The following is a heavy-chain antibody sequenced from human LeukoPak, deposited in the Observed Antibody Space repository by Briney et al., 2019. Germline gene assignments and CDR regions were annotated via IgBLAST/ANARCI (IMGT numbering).Heavy chain of an antibody. J-gene: IGHJ4*02. D-gene: IGHD5-18*01. CDR2: ISSGSSYI. Sequence: GGSLRLSCAASGFTFSSYSMNWVRQAPGKWLEWVSSISSGSSYIYYADSLKGRFTISRDNAKNSLYLQMNSLRAEDTAVYYCAKGSGYSYGYYDYWGQGTLVTVSS. CDR1: GFTFSSYS. V-gene: IGHV3-21*04. CDR3: AKGSGYSYGYYDY.